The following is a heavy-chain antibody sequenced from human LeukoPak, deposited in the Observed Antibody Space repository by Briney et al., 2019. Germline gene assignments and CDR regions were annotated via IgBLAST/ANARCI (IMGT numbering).Heavy chain of an antibody. V-gene: IGHV3-13*01. D-gene: IGHD6-19*01. J-gene: IGHJ4*02. Sequence: PGGSLGLSCAASGFTFSSYDMHWVRHATGKGLEWVSGIGTAGDTYYPGSVKGRFTISRENAKNSLYLQMNSLRAGDTAVYYCTRGAGSSGWDPFDYWGQGTLVTVSS. CDR3: TRGAGSSGWDPFDY. CDR2: IGTAGDT. CDR1: GFTFSSYD.